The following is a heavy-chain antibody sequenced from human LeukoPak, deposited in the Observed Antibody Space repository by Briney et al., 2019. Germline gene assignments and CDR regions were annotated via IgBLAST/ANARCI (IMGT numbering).Heavy chain of an antibody. J-gene: IGHJ4*02. CDR3: ARVSGSGSYQLDY. Sequence: PGGSLRLSCAASGFTFSSYSMNWVRQAPRKGLEWVSSISSSSSYIYYADSVKGRFTISRDNAKNSLYLQMNSLRAEDTAVYYCARVSGSGSYQLDYWGQGTLVTVSS. CDR2: ISSSSSYI. V-gene: IGHV3-21*01. D-gene: IGHD3-10*01. CDR1: GFTFSSYS.